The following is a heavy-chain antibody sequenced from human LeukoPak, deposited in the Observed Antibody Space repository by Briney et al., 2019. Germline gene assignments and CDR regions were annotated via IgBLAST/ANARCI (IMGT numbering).Heavy chain of an antibody. Sequence: KPSETLSLTCAVYGGSFSGYYWSWIRQPPGKELEWIGEINHSGSTNYNPSLKSRVTISVDTSKNQFSLKLSSVTAADTAVYYCARGPMVIKAFDIWGQGTMVTVSS. CDR3: ARGPMVIKAFDI. V-gene: IGHV4-34*01. J-gene: IGHJ3*02. CDR2: INHSGST. D-gene: IGHD3-22*01. CDR1: GGSFSGYY.